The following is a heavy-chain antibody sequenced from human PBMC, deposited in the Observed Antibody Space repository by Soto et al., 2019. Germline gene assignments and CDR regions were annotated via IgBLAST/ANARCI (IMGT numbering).Heavy chain of an antibody. V-gene: IGHV1-18*01. J-gene: IGHJ6*02. Sequence: SVKVSCKASGYTFTSYGISWVRQAPGQGLEWMGWISAYNGNTNYAQKLQGRATMTTDTSTSTAYMELRSLRSDDTAVYYCARVWYYDFWSGYYPPYYYYGIDVWGQGTTVTVSS. CDR1: GYTFTSYG. CDR2: ISAYNGNT. D-gene: IGHD3-3*01. CDR3: ARVWYYDFWSGYYPPYYYYGIDV.